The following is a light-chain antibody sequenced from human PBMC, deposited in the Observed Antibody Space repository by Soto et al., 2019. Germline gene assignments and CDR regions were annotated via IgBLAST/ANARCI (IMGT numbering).Light chain of an antibody. CDR3: QHYSSSPPT. V-gene: IGKV3-20*01. J-gene: IGKJ2*01. CDR1: QSVSSRY. Sequence: EMVLTQSPGTLSLSPGERVTLSCRASQSVSSRYLAWYQQKLGQAPRLLIYGASSRATGIPDWFSGSGSGKVFTLTVSRLEHEYFAFFYCQHYSSSPPTFGQGTKLEIK. CDR2: GAS.